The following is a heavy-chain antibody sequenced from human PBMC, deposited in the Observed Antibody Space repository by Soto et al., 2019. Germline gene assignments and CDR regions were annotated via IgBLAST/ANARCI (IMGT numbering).Heavy chain of an antibody. D-gene: IGHD2-15*01. CDR1: GGTFSSYA. CDR3: ARVGGSPPTLYYYYYGMDV. Sequence: SVKVSCKASGGTFSSYAISWVRQAPGQGLEWMGGIIPIFGTANYAQKFQGRVTITADESTSTAYMELSSLRSEDTAVYYCARVGGSPPTLYYYYYGMDVWGQGTTVTVSS. V-gene: IGHV1-69*13. J-gene: IGHJ6*02. CDR2: IIPIFGTA.